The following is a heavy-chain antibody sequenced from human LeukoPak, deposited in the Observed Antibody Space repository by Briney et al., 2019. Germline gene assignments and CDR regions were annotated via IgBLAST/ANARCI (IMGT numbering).Heavy chain of an antibody. CDR2: INSDGSST. Sequence: SGGSLRLSCAASGFTFSSYWMHWVRQAPGKGLVWVSRINSDGSSTSYADSVKGRFTISRDNSKNTLYLQMNSLRAEDTAVYYCAKTLMGTTGTGAFDYWGQGTLVTVSS. D-gene: IGHD1-1*01. CDR1: GFTFSSYW. CDR3: AKTLMGTTGTGAFDY. V-gene: IGHV3-74*01. J-gene: IGHJ4*02.